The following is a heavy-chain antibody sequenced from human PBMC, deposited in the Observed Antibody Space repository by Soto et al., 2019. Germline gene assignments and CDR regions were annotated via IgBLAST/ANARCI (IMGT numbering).Heavy chain of an antibody. V-gene: IGHV1-8*01. CDR3: ARADPRHYYMDV. J-gene: IGHJ6*03. CDR2: VNPGSGYK. CDR1: GYVFPSYD. Sequence: QVQLVQSGAEVKKPGASVRVSCKASGYVFPSYDIPWVRQAPGHGLEWMGWVNPGSGYKGYAQNFQGRVTLTRNMSISTVYMELSSLRSEDTAVSYCARADPRHYYMDVWGKGTTVTVSS.